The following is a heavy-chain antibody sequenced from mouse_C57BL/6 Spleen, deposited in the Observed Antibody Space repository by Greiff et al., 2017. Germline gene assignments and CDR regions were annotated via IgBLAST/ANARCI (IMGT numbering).Heavy chain of an antibody. CDR3: ARRDDYPLYAMDY. CDR2: IHPNSGST. D-gene: IGHD2-4*01. J-gene: IGHJ4*01. Sequence: VKLQQPGAELVKPGASVKLSCKASGYTFTSYWMHWVKQRPGQGLEWIGMIHPNSGSTNYNEKFKSKATLTVDKSSSTAYMQLSSLTSEDSAVYYCARRDDYPLYAMDYWGQGTSVTVSS. V-gene: IGHV1-64*01. CDR1: GYTFTSYW.